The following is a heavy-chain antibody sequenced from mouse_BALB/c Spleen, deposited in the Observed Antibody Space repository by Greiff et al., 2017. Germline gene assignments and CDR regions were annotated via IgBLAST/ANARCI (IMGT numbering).Heavy chain of an antibody. CDR2: ISSGGSYT. Sequence: EVMLVESGGDLVKPGGSLKLSCAASGFTFSSYGMAWVRQTPDKSLEWVATISSGGSYTYYPDSVKGRFTISRDNAKNTLYLQMSSLKSEDTAMYYCARHEGSYYLDYWGQGTTLTVSS. CDR1: GFTFSSYG. J-gene: IGHJ2*01. D-gene: IGHD1-1*01. V-gene: IGHV5-6*01. CDR3: ARHEGSYYLDY.